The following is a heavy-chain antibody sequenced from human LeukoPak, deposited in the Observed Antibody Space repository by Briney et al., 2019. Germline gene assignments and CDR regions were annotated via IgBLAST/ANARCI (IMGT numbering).Heavy chain of an antibody. CDR2: ISAYNGNT. D-gene: IGHD3-22*01. J-gene: IGHJ4*02. V-gene: IGHV1-18*01. CDR3: ARGGYYHFDS. CDR1: GYTVTSND. Sequence: SVTVSCKASGYTVTSNDISWVRQAPGPGHEWMGWISAYNGNTHYAQKFQGRVTMTTDTSTSTAYMELRSLRSEDTAVYYCARGGYYHFDSWGQGTLVTVSS.